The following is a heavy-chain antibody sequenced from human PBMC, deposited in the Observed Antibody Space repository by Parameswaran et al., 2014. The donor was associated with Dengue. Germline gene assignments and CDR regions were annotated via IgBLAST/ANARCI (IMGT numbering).Heavy chain of an antibody. CDR3: ARGPSSVVPAAIYYYYMDV. CDR2: TYYRSKWYN. Sequence: WIRQSPSRGLEWLGRTYYRSKWYNDYAVSVKSRITINPDTSKNQFSLQLNSVTPEDTAVYYCARGPSSVVPAAIYYYYMDVWGKGTTVTVSS. J-gene: IGHJ6*03. V-gene: IGHV6-1*01. D-gene: IGHD2-2*02.